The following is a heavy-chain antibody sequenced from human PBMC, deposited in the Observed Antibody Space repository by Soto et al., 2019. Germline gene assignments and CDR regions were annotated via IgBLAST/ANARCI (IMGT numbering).Heavy chain of an antibody. D-gene: IGHD1-26*01. J-gene: IGHJ6*02. CDR2: IWYDGSNK. V-gene: IGHV3-33*01. CDR1: GFTFSSYG. CDR3: ARSELPRGYYGMDV. Sequence: QVQLVESGGGVVQPGRSLRLSCAASGFTFSSYGMHWVRQAPGKGLEWVAVIWYDGSNKYYADSVKGRFTISRDNSENTLYLQMNSLRAEDTAVYYCARSELPRGYYGMDVWGQGTTVTVSS.